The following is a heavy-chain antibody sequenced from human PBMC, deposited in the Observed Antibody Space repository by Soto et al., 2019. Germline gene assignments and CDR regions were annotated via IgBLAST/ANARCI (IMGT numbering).Heavy chain of an antibody. CDR1: GGSISSSSYY. J-gene: IGHJ6*02. CDR2: IYYSGST. V-gene: IGHV4-39*01. CDR3: AGQLLYYYGMDV. Sequence: SESLSLTCTLSGGSISSSSYYWGWIRQPPGKGLEWIGSIYYSGSTYYNPSLKSRVTISVDTSKNQFSLKLSSVTAADTAVYYCAGQLLYYYGMDVWGQGPTVTVSS.